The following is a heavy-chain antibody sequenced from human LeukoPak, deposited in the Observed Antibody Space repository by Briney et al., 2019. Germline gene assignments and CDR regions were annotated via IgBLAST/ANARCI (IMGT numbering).Heavy chain of an antibody. CDR3: ARISPHYDILTGYYLSGNGMDV. CDR2: INPNSGGT. CDR1: GYTFTGYY. J-gene: IGHJ6*02. Sequence: ASVKVSCKASGYTFTGYYMHWVRQAPGQGLEWMGWINPNSGGTNYAQKFQGRVTMTRDTSISTAYMELSRLRSDDTAVYYCARISPHYDILTGYYLSGNGMDVWGQGTTVTVSS. D-gene: IGHD3-9*01. V-gene: IGHV1-2*02.